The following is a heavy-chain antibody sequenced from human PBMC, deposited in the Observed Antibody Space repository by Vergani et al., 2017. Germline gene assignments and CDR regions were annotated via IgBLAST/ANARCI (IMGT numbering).Heavy chain of an antibody. V-gene: IGHV3-30*07. CDR2: ISYDGSNK. CDR3: ATSGYSYGPPPNYYMDV. J-gene: IGHJ6*03. Sequence: QVQLVESGGGVVQPGRSLRLSCAASGFTFSSYAMHWVRQAPGKGLEWVAVISYDGSNKYYADSVKGRFTISRDNSKNTLYLQMNSLRAEDTAVYYYATSGYSYGPPPNYYMDVWGKGTTVTVSS. D-gene: IGHD5-18*01. CDR1: GFTFSSYA.